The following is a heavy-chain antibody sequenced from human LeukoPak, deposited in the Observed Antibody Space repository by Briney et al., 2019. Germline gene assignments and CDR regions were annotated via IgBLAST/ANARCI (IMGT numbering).Heavy chain of an antibody. CDR1: GGSVSGGSISSYY. V-gene: IGHV4-59*12. J-gene: IGHJ4*02. CDR3: AKAPQTVAGTFFDF. CDR2: IYHSGVT. Sequence: SETLSLTCTVSGGSVSGGSISSYYWSWIRQPPGKGLEWIGYIYHSGVTYDNPSLKSRVTLSVDRSKNQFSLKLNPVTAADTAVYYCAKAPQTVAGTFFDFWGQGILVTVSS. D-gene: IGHD6-19*01.